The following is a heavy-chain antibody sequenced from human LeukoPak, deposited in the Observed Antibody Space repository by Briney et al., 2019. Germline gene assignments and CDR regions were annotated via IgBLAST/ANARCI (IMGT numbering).Heavy chain of an antibody. Sequence: TSETLSLTCAVYGGSFSGYYWSWIRQPPGKGLEWIGEINHSGSTNYNPSLKSRVTISVDTSKNQFSLKLSSVTAADTAVYYCARRSSRRFDYWGQGTLVTVSS. J-gene: IGHJ4*02. CDR1: GGSFSGYY. CDR2: INHSGST. V-gene: IGHV4-34*01. CDR3: ARRSSRRFDY.